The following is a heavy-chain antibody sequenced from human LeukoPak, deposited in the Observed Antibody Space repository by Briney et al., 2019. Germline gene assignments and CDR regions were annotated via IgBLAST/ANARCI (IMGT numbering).Heavy chain of an antibody. D-gene: IGHD3-22*01. CDR3: ARLDYYDSSGYYSLRDYGMDV. CDR1: GYSFTSYW. V-gene: IGHV5-51*01. Sequence: GESLKISCKGSGYSFTSYWIGWVRQMPGKGLEWMGIIYPGDSDTRYGPSFQGQVTISADKSISTAYLQWSSLKASDTAMYYCARLDYYDSSGYYSLRDYGMDVWGQGTTVTVSS. J-gene: IGHJ6*02. CDR2: IYPGDSDT.